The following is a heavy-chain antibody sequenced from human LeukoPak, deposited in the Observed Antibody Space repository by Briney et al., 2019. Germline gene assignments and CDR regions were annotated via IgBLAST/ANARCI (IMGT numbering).Heavy chain of an antibody. CDR2: ISGSGRST. D-gene: IGHD1-26*01. CDR3: AKDPPGVGATTNLPDDY. CDR1: GFTFTSYA. V-gene: IGHV3-23*01. J-gene: IGHJ4*02. Sequence: GGSLRLFCSASGFTFTSYAMSWVRQAPGKGLVWVSAISGSGRSTYYADSVKGRFTISRDNSKNTLYLQMNSMRAEDTAVYYCAKDPPGVGATTNLPDDYWGQGTLVTVSS.